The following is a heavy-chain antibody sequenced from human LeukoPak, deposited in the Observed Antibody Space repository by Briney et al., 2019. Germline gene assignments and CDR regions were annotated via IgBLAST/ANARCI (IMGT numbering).Heavy chain of an antibody. CDR1: GGSISSGGYY. D-gene: IGHD3-22*01. CDR2: IYYSRST. Sequence: SETLSLTCTVSGGSISSGGYYWSWIRQHPGKGLEWIGYIYYSRSTYYNPSLKSRVTISVDTSKNQFSLKLSSVTAADTAVYYCARDRHYYDSSGYEIYWYFDLWGRGTLVTVSS. CDR3: ARDRHYYDSSGYEIYWYFDL. J-gene: IGHJ2*01. V-gene: IGHV4-31*03.